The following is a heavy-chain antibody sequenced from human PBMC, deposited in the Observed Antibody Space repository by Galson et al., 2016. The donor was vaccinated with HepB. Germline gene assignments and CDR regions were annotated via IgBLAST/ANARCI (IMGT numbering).Heavy chain of an antibody. CDR2: IHPNSGDT. V-gene: IGHV1-2*04. J-gene: IGHJ4*02. CDR3: AREPYTSPSFDY. Sequence: SVKVSCKASGYTFTDYYINWVRQAPGQGLDWMGRIHPNSGDTRYAQKLQGWVTMTRDTSITTAYMTLNRLISDDTPVYFYAREPYTSPSFDYWGQGTLVTFSS. D-gene: IGHD2-2*01. CDR1: GYTFTDYY.